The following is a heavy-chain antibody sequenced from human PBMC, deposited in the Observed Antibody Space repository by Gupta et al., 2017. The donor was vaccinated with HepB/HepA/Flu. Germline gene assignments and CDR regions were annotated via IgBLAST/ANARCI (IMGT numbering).Heavy chain of an antibody. J-gene: IGHJ4*02. CDR2: IRNKAENYAT. CDR1: GFTFSGSA. CDR3: TSRIASSGLDY. D-gene: IGHD2-21*01. Sequence: EVQLVESGGGLVQPGGSLKRSCAASGFTFSGSAMPWCRQASGKGLEWVVRIRNKAENYATAYVASVRGRFTISRDESKHTAYLHVSTLKTEDTAGYYCTSRIASSGLDYWGQGTLVTVSS. V-gene: IGHV3-73*02.